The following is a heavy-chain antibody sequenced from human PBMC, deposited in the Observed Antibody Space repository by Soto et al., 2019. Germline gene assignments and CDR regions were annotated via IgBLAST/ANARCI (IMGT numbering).Heavy chain of an antibody. V-gene: IGHV1-46*03. J-gene: IGHJ6*02. Sequence: ASVKVSCKASGYTFTSYYMHLVRQAPVQVLELIVIINPSFFSTSYSQKFQGRFTITMYTSTITFYIELSSLISEYTSVYYCSRSRARFGELSLDVWGQGTTVT. CDR2: INPSFFST. D-gene: IGHD3-10*01. CDR1: GYTFTSYY. CDR3: SRSRARFGELSLDV.